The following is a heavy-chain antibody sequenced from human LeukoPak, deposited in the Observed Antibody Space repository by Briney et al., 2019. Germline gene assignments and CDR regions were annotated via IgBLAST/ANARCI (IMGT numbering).Heavy chain of an antibody. V-gene: IGHV4-4*07. D-gene: IGHD1-7*01. CDR2: IYTSGSI. J-gene: IGHJ4*02. CDR3: ARIANWNYYFDY. Sequence: SETLSLTCTVSGGSISSYYWSWIRQPAGKGLEWIGRIYTSGSINYNPSLKNRATMSVDTSKSQFSLKLSSVTAADTAVYYCARIANWNYYFDYWGQGTLVTVSS. CDR1: GGSISSYY.